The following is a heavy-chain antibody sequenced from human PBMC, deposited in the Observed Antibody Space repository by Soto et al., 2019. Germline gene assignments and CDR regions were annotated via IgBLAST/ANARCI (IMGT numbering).Heavy chain of an antibody. Sequence: EVQLLESGGGLVQPGGSLSVACAASGFTFSSYAMIWVRQAPGKGLEWVSAISGGGGSTYYADSVKGRFTISRDNSKNSLYLQMNSLRAEDTAVYDCAKDMVRVGYCSSTSCYGSNDAFDIWGQGTMVTVSS. CDR1: GFTFSSYA. CDR2: ISGGGGST. D-gene: IGHD2-2*01. J-gene: IGHJ3*02. CDR3: AKDMVRVGYCSSTSCYGSNDAFDI. V-gene: IGHV3-23*01.